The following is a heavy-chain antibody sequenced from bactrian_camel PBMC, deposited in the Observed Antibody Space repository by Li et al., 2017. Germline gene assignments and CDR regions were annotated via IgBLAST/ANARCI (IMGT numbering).Heavy chain of an antibody. CDR3: VRSFTVSDFDY. V-gene: IGHV3S57*01. D-gene: IGHD6*01. CDR1: GGTYSHYRAYC. Sequence: HVQLVESGGGSVQAGGSLRLSCVASGGTYSHYRAYCMAWYRQVPGKAREGVAGIGTNGNSVLGDAVKGRFTISRDNAKTTLFLQMNDLKSEDTAVYYCVRSFTVSDFDYWGQGTQVTVS. J-gene: IGHJ6*01. CDR2: IGTNGNS.